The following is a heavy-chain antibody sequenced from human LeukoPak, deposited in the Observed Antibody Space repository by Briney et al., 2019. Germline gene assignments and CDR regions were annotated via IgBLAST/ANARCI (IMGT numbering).Heavy chain of an antibody. CDR2: ISSSSSSYI. CDR3: ARDISDFWSGEPPRWAVDY. J-gene: IGHJ4*02. CDR1: GFTFSSYS. Sequence: GGSLRLSCAASGFTFSSYSMNWVRQAPGKGLEWVSSISSSSSSYIYYADSVKGRFTISRDNAKNSLYLQMNSLGAEDTAMYYCARDISDFWSGEPPRWAVDYWGQGTLVTVSS. V-gene: IGHV3-21*01. D-gene: IGHD3-3*01.